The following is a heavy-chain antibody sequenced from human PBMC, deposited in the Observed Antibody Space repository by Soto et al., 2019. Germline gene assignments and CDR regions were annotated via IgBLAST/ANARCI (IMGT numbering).Heavy chain of an antibody. D-gene: IGHD2-2*01. CDR3: TRIGPEPAMRWYFDY. CDR2: IRATPAGGTA. CDR1: GFTFGDYA. V-gene: IGHV3-49*04. J-gene: IGHJ4*02. Sequence: PGGSLRLSCKTSGFTFGDYALNWVRQAPGRGLEWVGFIRATPAGGTAEYAASVKDRFTVSRDASSSTAYLQMDSLRTEDTDVYLCTRIGPEPAMRWYFDYWGQGTLVTVSS.